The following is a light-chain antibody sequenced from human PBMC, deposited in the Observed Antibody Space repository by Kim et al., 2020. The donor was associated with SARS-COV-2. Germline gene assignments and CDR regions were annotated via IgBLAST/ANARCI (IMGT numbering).Light chain of an antibody. CDR3: QQWAT. CDR1: QSISTW. Sequence: DIQMTQSSTTLSASVGDRVNITCRASQSISTWLAWYQQKPGKAPKLLIYDASSLESGVPSRFSGSGSGTEFTLTISSLQPDDFATYYCQQWATFGQGTKVDIK. CDR2: DAS. V-gene: IGKV1-5*01. J-gene: IGKJ1*01.